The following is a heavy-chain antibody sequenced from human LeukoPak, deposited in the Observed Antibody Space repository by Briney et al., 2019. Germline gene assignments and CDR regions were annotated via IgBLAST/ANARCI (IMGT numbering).Heavy chain of an antibody. CDR1: GFTFSSYW. J-gene: IGHJ3*01. CDR3: ARGRRTLIVGATRNAFDV. Sequence: PGGSLRLSCAASGFTFSSYWMSWVRRAPGKGLEWVANIKQDGSDKQYVDSVKGRFTISRDNSKNTLYLQVNSLRPEDTAVYYCARGRRTLIVGATRNAFDVWGQRTIVTVSS. CDR2: IKQDGSDK. V-gene: IGHV3-7*01. D-gene: IGHD1-26*01.